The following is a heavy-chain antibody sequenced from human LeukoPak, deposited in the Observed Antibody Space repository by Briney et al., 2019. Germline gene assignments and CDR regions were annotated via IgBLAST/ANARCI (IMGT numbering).Heavy chain of an antibody. CDR2: IYYSGST. D-gene: IGHD4/OR15-4a*01. CDR3: AGAGSLNDAFDI. J-gene: IGHJ3*02. CDR1: GGSISSGDYY. V-gene: IGHV4-30-4*08. Sequence: SETLSLTCTLSGGSISSGDYYWSWIRQPPGKGLEWIGYIYYSGSTYYNPSLKSRVTISVDTSKNQFSLKLSSVTAADTAVYYCAGAGSLNDAFDIWGQGTMVTVSS.